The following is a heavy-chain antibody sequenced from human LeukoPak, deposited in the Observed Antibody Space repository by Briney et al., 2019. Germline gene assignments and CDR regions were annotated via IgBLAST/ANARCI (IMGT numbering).Heavy chain of an antibody. CDR3: ARHARSTGPDAFDI. D-gene: IGHD1-1*01. CDR1: GYSFTSYW. CDR2: IYPGYSDT. J-gene: IGHJ3*02. Sequence: GESLKISCKGSGYSFTSYWIGWVRQIPGKGLEWMGIIYPGYSDTRYSPSFPGQVTISADKSISTAYLQWSSLKASDTAMYYCARHARSTGPDAFDIWGQGTMVTVSS. V-gene: IGHV5-51*01.